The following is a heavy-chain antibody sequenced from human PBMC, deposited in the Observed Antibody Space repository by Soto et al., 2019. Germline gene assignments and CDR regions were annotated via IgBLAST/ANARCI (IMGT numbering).Heavy chain of an antibody. D-gene: IGHD6-19*01. V-gene: IGHV4-34*01. CDR2: INHSGST. CDR3: ARSLSRGRAGHGSGWYRSYWYFDL. CDR1: GGSFSGYY. J-gene: IGHJ2*01. Sequence: QVQLQQWGAGLLKPSETLSLTCAVYGGSFSGYYWSWIRQPPGKGLEWIGAINHSGSTNYNPSLKSRVTISVDTSKNQFSLKLSSVTAADTAVYYCARSLSRGRAGHGSGWYRSYWYFDLWGRGTLVTVSS.